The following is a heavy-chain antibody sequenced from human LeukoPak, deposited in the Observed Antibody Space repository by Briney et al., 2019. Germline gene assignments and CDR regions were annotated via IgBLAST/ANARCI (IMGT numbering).Heavy chain of an antibody. CDR1: GGTCSSYA. CDR3: ARGKGIFGVVISYYYYYYMDV. J-gene: IGHJ6*03. V-gene: IGHV1-69*01. D-gene: IGHD3-3*01. Sequence: SVKVSFKASGGTCSSYAISWGRQAPGQGLEWLGGIFPLFGTANYAQKFQGRVTITADESTSTAYMELSSLRSEDTAVYYCARGKGIFGVVISYYYYYYMDVWGKGTTVTVSS. CDR2: IFPLFGTA.